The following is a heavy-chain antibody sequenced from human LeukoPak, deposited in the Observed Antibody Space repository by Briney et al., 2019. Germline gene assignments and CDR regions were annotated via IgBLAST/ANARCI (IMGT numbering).Heavy chain of an antibody. J-gene: IGHJ4*02. CDR3: ASVKPSGYDYGGDYYFDY. CDR1: GGSISSYY. Sequence: SETLSLTCTVSGGSISSYYWSWIRQPAGKGLEWIGRIYTSGSTNYNPSLKSRVTMSVDTSKNQFSLKLSSVTAADTAVYYCASVKPSGYDYGGDYYFDYRGQGTLVTVSS. CDR2: IYTSGST. D-gene: IGHD5-12*01. V-gene: IGHV4-4*07.